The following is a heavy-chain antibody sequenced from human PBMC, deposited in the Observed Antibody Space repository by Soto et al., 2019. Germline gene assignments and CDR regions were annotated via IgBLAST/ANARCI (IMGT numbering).Heavy chain of an antibody. D-gene: IGHD1-1*01. CDR1: GASISGFY. V-gene: IGHV4-4*07. Sequence: PSETLSLTCTVSGASISGFYWSWIRNSSVKGLEWIVRIYATGTTDYNPSLKSRVMMSVDTSKKQFSLKLRSVTAAATAVYYCVRDGTKTLRDWFDPWGQGISVTVSS. J-gene: IGHJ5*02. CDR3: VRDGTKTLRDWFDP. CDR2: IYATGTT.